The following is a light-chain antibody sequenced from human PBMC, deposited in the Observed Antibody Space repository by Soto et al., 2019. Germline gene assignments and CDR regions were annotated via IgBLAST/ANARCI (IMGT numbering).Light chain of an antibody. CDR2: DVN. V-gene: IGLV2-11*01. CDR3: CSNAGSYTYV. J-gene: IGLJ1*01. Sequence: QSALTQPRSVSGSPGQSVTISCTGTSSDVGGYNFVSWYQQHPGKAPQLMIYDVNKRPSGIPDRFSGSNSGNTASLTISGLQAEDEADYYCCSNAGSYTYVFGTGTKLTVL. CDR1: SSDVGGYNF.